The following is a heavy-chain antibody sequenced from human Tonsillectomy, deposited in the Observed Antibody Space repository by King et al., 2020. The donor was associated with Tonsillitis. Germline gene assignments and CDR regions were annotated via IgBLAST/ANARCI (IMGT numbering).Heavy chain of an antibody. D-gene: IGHD3-3*01. Sequence: VQLVESGGGVVQPGRSLRLSCAASGFTFSSSGMHWVRQAPGKGLEWVAVISYDGSNKYYAYSVKGRFTISRDNSKNTLYLQMNSLRAEETAVYYCATDTLPYYDFWGRSENYFDYWGQGTLVTVSS. V-gene: IGHV3-30*03. CDR3: ATDTLPYYDFWGRSENYFDY. CDR2: ISYDGSNK. J-gene: IGHJ4*02. CDR1: GFTFSSSG.